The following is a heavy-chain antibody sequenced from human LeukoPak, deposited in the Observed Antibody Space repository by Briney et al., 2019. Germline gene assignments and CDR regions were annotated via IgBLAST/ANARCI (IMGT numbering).Heavy chain of an antibody. CDR3: AKQVATYFDY. D-gene: IGHD2-15*01. V-gene: IGHV3-30*02. CDR2: IRYDGSNK. CDR1: GFTFSSYG. Sequence: PGGSLRLSCAASGFTFSSYGMHWVRQAPGKGLEWVAFIRYDGSNKYYADSVKGRFTIPRDNSKNTLYLQMNSLRAEDTAVYYCAKQVATYFDYWGQGTLVTVSS. J-gene: IGHJ4*02.